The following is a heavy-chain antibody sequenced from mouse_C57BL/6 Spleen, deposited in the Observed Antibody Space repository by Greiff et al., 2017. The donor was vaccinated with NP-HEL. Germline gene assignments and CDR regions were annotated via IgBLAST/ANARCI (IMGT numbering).Heavy chain of an antibody. CDR2: IYPRDGST. CDR3: ARDPYYYGSGYWYFDV. J-gene: IGHJ1*03. V-gene: IGHV1-78*01. CDR1: GYTFTDHT. Sequence: VQLQQSDAELVKPGASVKISCKVSGYTFTDHTIHWMKQRPEQGLEWIGYIYPRDGSTKYNEKFKGKATLTADKSSSTAYMQLTSLTSEDSAVYFCARDPYYYGSGYWYFDVWGTGTTVTVSS. D-gene: IGHD1-1*01.